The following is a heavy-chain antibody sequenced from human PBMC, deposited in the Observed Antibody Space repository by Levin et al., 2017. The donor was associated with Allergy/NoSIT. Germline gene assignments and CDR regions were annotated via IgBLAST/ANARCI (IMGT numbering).Heavy chain of an antibody. D-gene: IGHD3-10*01. V-gene: IGHV3-7*01. Sequence: PGGSLRLSCAASGFTFSSYWMSWVRQAPGKGLEWVANIKQDGSEKYYVDSVKGRFTISRDNAKNSLYLQMNSLRAEDTAVYYCARDAVGWFGEFKPLDYWGQGTLVTVSS. CDR3: ARDAVGWFGEFKPLDY. CDR2: IKQDGSEK. J-gene: IGHJ4*02. CDR1: GFTFSSYW.